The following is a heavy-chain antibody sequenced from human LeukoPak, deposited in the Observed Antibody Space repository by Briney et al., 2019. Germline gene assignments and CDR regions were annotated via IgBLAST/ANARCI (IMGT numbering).Heavy chain of an antibody. Sequence: GGSPRLSCAASGFTFISYGMHWVRQAPGKGLEWVAFIRYDGSNKYYADSVKGRFIISRDNSKNTLYLQMKSLRAEDTAVYYCAKGGGYEAQYYYYYLDVWGKGTTVTISS. J-gene: IGHJ6*03. D-gene: IGHD5-12*01. CDR3: AKGGGYEAQYYYYYLDV. V-gene: IGHV3-30*02. CDR2: IRYDGSNK. CDR1: GFTFISYG.